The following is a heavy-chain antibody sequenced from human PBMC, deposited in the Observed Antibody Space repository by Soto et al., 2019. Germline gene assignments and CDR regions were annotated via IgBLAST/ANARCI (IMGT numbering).Heavy chain of an antibody. CDR1: GFTFTTSD. J-gene: IGHJ4*02. CDR3: ARATYGGYYDE. D-gene: IGHD5-12*01. CDR2: IGTAGDT. V-gene: IGHV3-13*01. Sequence: LRLSCAASGFTFTTSDMHWVRQATGRTLEWVSAIGTAGDTYYPGSVKGRFTISRENVKNSLYLQMNSLTAGDTAVYYCARATYGGYYDEWGQGTLVTVSS.